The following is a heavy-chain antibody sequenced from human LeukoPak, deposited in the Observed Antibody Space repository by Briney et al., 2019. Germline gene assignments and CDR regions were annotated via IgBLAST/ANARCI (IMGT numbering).Heavy chain of an antibody. V-gene: IGHV4-59*01. CDR2: MYNTGST. J-gene: IGHJ5*02. CDR1: GGSISSYH. Sequence: PPETLSLTCTVSGGSISSYHWTWMRQAPGKGLEWIGYMYNTGSTNYNPSLKSRVTISAETSKNQFSLKLTSVTAADTAVYYCAGDSSSWVPQGGWFDPWGQGTLVTVPS. CDR3: AGDSSSWVPQGGWFDP. D-gene: IGHD6-13*01.